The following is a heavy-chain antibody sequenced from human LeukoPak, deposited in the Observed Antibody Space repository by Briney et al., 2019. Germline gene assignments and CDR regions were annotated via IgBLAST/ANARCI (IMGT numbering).Heavy chain of an antibody. D-gene: IGHD3-10*01. Sequence: PSETLSLTCAVYGGSFSGYSWNWIRQPPVKGLEWIGEINHSGGTNYNPSLKSRVTISVDTSKKQFSLKQSSVTAADTAVYYCARGVDYYGVWGQGTLVTVSS. CDR1: GGSFSGYS. V-gene: IGHV4-34*01. J-gene: IGHJ4*02. CDR2: INHSGGT. CDR3: ARGVDYYGV.